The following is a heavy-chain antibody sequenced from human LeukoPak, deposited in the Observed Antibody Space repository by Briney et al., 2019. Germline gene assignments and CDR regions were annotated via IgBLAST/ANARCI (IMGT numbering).Heavy chain of an antibody. CDR3: ARDVATVTTFGVY. CDR1: GYTFTSYA. Sequence: ASVKVSCKASGYTFTSYAMHWVRQAPGQRLEWMGWINAGNGNTKYSQKFQGRVTITRDTSASTAYMELSSLRSEDTAVYYCARDVATVTTFGVYWGQGTLVTVSS. CDR2: INAGNGNT. J-gene: IGHJ4*02. V-gene: IGHV1-3*01. D-gene: IGHD4-17*01.